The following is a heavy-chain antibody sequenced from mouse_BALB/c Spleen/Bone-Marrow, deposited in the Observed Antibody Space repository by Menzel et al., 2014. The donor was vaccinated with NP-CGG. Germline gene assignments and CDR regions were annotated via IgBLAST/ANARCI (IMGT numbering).Heavy chain of an antibody. CDR3: ARLPFDY. CDR1: GFTFSSYT. V-gene: IGHV5-12-2*01. CDR2: ISNSGGSI. J-gene: IGHJ2*01. Sequence: EVQRVESGGGLEQPGGSLKLSCAASGFTFSSYTMSWVRQTPEKRLEWVAYISNSGGSIYYPDTVKGRFTISRDNAKNTLYLQMSSLKSEDTAMYYCARLPFDYWGQGTTLTVSS.